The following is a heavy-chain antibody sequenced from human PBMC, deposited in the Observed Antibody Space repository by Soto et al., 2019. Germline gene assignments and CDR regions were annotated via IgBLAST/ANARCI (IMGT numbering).Heavy chain of an antibody. J-gene: IGHJ3*02. CDR2: IRSKNYGRTT. D-gene: IGHD3-22*01. CDR3: SRPSYYYDSSGFEPGAFDI. CDR1: GFSFGNNA. V-gene: IGHV3-49*03. Sequence: SLTLSCIGSGFSFGNNAKTWFRQAPGKGLEWVGFIRSKNYGRTTEYAASVQGRFTISRDDSKGIAYLEMNSLTTDDTAVYYCSRPSYYYDSSGFEPGAFDIWAQGTMVTVSS.